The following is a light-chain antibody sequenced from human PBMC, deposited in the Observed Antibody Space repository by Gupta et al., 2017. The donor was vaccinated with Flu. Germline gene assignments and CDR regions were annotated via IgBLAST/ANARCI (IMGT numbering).Light chain of an antibody. CDR2: AAS. J-gene: IGKJ2*01. CDR1: QRISTY. Sequence: DIQMTQSPSSLSASVGDRVTITCRASQRISTYLNWYQHKPGKAPKLMISAASSLQSGVPSRFSGSGSGTDFTLTISSLQPEDFATYYCQQSDNTQFTFGQGTKLEIK. V-gene: IGKV1-39*01. CDR3: QQSDNTQFT.